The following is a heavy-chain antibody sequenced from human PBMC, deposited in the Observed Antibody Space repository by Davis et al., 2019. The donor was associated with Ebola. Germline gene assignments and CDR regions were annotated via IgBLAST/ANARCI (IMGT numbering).Heavy chain of an antibody. V-gene: IGHV1-8*01. Sequence: ASVKVSCKASGYTFTSYDINWVRQDTGQGLEWMGWMNPNSGNTGYAQKFQGGVTMTRNTSISTAYMELGSLRSEDTAVYYCARARYDFWSGYYENWFDPWGQGTLVTVSS. J-gene: IGHJ5*02. D-gene: IGHD3-3*01. CDR3: ARARYDFWSGYYENWFDP. CDR2: MNPNSGNT. CDR1: GYTFTSYD.